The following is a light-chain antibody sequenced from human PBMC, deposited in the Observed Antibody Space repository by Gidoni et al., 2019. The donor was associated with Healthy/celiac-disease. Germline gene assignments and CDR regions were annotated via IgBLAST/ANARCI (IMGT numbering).Light chain of an antibody. J-gene: IGKJ4*01. V-gene: IGKV4-1*01. Sequence: DIVMTQSPDSLAVSLGERATINCKSRQSVLNSSNNKNYLSWYQQKPGQPPKLLIYCASTREAGVPDRFSGSGSWTDFTLTISSLQAEDVAVYYCQQYYSTPLTFGGGTKVEIK. CDR2: CAS. CDR1: QSVLNSSNNKNY. CDR3: QQYYSTPLT.